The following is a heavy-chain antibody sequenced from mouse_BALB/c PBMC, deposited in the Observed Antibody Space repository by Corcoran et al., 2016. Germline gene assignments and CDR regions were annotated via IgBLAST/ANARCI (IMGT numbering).Heavy chain of an antibody. V-gene: IGHV9-3-1*01. D-gene: IGHD2-4*01. J-gene: IGHJ3*01. CDR1: GYTFTNYG. CDR2: INTYTGEP. CDR3: ARGDYETWFAY. Sequence: QIQLVQSGPELKKPGETVKISCKASGYTFTNYGMNWVKQAPGKGLKWMGWINTYTGEPTYADDFKGRFAFSLETSASTAYLQINNLKNEDTATYFCARGDYETWFAYWGQGTLVTVSA.